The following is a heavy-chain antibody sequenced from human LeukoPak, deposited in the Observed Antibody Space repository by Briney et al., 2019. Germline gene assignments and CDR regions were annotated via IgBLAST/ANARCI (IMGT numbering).Heavy chain of an antibody. D-gene: IGHD1-14*01. Sequence: GGSLRLSCAASGFTFSSYSMNWVRQAPGKGLEWVSFISGSSSYIYYGDSVKGRFTISRDNAKSSLYLQMNSLRAEDTAVYYCARDSRVFNNLMTDYWGQGTLVTVSS. J-gene: IGHJ4*02. CDR2: ISGSSSYI. CDR3: ARDSRVFNNLMTDY. CDR1: GFTFSSYS. V-gene: IGHV3-21*01.